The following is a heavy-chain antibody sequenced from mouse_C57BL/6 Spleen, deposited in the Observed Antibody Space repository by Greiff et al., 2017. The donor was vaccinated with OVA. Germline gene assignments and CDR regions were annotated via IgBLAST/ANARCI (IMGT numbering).Heavy chain of an antibody. CDR1: GFTFSSYT. CDR2: ISGGGGNT. D-gene: IGHD1-1*01. CDR3: ARHRVDYGSSDGLDY. Sequence: EVQLVESGGGLVKPGGSLKLSCAASGFTFSSYTMSWVRQTPEKRLEWVATISGGGGNTYYPDSVKGRFTFSRDNAKNTLYLQMSSLRSEDTAVYYCARHRVDYGSSDGLDYWGQGTTLTVSS. V-gene: IGHV5-9*04. J-gene: IGHJ2*01.